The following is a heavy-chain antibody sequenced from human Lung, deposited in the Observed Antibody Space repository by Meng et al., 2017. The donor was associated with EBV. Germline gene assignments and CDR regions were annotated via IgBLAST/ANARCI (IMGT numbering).Heavy chain of an antibody. CDR3: ARQSGYFVY. CDR1: GGSISSYY. V-gene: IGHV4-59*08. Sequence: QVQLQESGPGLVKPSETLSLTCTVSGGSISSYYWSWIRQPPGKGLEWIGHIYYSGSTNYNPFLKSRVTISVDTSKNQFSLKLSSVTATDTAVYYCARQSGYFVYWGQGTLVTVSS. D-gene: IGHD3-10*01. J-gene: IGHJ4*02. CDR2: IYYSGST.